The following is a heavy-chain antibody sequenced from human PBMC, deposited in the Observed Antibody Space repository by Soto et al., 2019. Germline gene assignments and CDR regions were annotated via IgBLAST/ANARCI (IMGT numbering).Heavy chain of an antibody. D-gene: IGHD6-19*01. J-gene: IGHJ4*02. CDR1: GFTFSSHS. Sequence: PGGSLRLSCAASGFTFSSHSMNWVRQAPGKGLEWVSYISSSSSTIYYADSAKGRFTISRDNAKNSLYLQMNSLRDEDTAVYYCARDDAAWLVHDYWGQGTLVTVSS. V-gene: IGHV3-48*02. CDR3: ARDDAAWLVHDY. CDR2: ISSSSSTI.